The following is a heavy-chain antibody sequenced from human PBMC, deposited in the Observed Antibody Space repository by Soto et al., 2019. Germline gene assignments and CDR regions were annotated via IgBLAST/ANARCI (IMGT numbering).Heavy chain of an antibody. CDR3: ARAVSTTDDL. CDR1: GFTFSSYN. J-gene: IGHJ4*02. V-gene: IGHV3-48*01. D-gene: IGHD2-2*01. Sequence: SGGSLRLSCAASGFTFSSYNMHWVRQAPGKGLEWVAYISYSLNTIYYADSVKGRFTISRDNVKNSLDLQMDSLRAEDTAVYYCARAVSTTDDLWGQGTLVTVSS. CDR2: ISYSLNTI.